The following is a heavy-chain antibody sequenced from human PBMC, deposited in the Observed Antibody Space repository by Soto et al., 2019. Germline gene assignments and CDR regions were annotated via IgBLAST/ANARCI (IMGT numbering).Heavy chain of an antibody. CDR2: ISYGGST. J-gene: IGHJ4*02. CDR3: ARDRNRLDY. D-gene: IGHD1-1*01. V-gene: IGHV4-59*01. CDR1: GDSIRSYY. Sequence: SEILSLTCTVSGDSIRSYYWSWIRQPPGKGLEWIGYISYGGSTNYNPSLKSRVTVSVDTSKNQFSLKLSSVTAADTAVYYCARDRNRLDYWGQGTLVTVSS.